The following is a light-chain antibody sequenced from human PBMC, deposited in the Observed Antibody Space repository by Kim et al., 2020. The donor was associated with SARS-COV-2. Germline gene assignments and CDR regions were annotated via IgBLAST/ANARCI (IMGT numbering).Light chain of an antibody. CDR2: GAS. J-gene: IGKJ2*01. V-gene: IGKV3-15*01. CDR3: QQYNNWPYT. CDR1: QSVSSN. Sequence: SVSPGERATRSCRASQSVSSNLAWYQQKPGQAPRLLIHGASTTATGLPARFSGRGSGTEFTLTISSLQSEDFVVYYCQQYNNWPYTFGQGTKLEI.